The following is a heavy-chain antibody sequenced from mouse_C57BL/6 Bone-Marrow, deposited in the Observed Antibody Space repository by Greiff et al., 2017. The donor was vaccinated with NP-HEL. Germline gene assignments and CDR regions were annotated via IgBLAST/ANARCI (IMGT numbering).Heavy chain of an antibody. D-gene: IGHD3-2*01. CDR2: IDPETGGT. CDR1: GYTFTDYE. V-gene: IGHV1-15*01. J-gene: IGHJ3*01. Sequence: LQESGAELVRPGASVTLSCKASGYTFTDYEMHWVKQTPVHGLEWIGAIDPETGGTAYNQKFKGKAILTADKSSSTAYMELRSLTSEDSAVYYCTRTARTWFAYWGQGTLVTVSA. CDR3: TRTARTWFAY.